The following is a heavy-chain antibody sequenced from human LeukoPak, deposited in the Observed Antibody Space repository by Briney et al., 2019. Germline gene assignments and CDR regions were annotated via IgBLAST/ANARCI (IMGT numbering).Heavy chain of an antibody. D-gene: IGHD3-10*01. CDR2: ISSSGSTI. CDR3: ARCPTHYYGSGSYSPLHYFDY. CDR1: GLTFSDYY. J-gene: IGHJ4*02. V-gene: IGHV3-11*01. Sequence: GGSLRLSCAASGLTFSDYYMSWIRQAPGKGLEWVSYISSSGSTIYYADSVKGRFTISRDNAKNSLYLQMNSLRAEDTAVYYCARCPTHYYGSGSYSPLHYFDYWGQGTLVTVSS.